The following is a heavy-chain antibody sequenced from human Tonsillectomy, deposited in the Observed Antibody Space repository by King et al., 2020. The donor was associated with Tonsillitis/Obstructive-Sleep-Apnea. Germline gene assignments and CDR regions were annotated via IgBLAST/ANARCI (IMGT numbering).Heavy chain of an antibody. CDR2: IIPIFGTA. J-gene: IGHJ6*03. CDR1: GGTFSSYA. V-gene: IGHV1-69*01. CDR3: ARDRYWTARDDFWSGYSYYYYMDV. D-gene: IGHD3-3*01. Sequence: QLVQSGAEVKKPGSSVKVSCKASGGTFSSYAISWVRQAPGQGLEWMGGIIPIFGTANYAQKFQGRVTITADESTSTAYMELSSLRSEDTAVYYCARDRYWTARDDFWSGYSYYYYMDVWGKGTTVTVSS.